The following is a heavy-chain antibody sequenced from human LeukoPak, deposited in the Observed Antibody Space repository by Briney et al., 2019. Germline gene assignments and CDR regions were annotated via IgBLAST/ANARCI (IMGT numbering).Heavy chain of an antibody. CDR2: ISGSGGST. CDR1: GFTFSSYA. D-gene: IGHD4-17*01. V-gene: IGHV3-23*01. CDR3: ARGVLTTWYFDC. J-gene: IGHJ4*02. Sequence: GGSLRLSCAASGFTFSSYAMSWVRQAPGKGLEWVSAISGSGGSTYYADSVKGRFTISRDNSKNTLYLQMNSLRAEDTAIYYCARGVLTTWYFDCWGQGTLVTVSS.